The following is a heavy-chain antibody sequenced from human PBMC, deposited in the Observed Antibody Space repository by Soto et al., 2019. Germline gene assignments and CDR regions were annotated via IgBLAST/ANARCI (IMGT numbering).Heavy chain of an antibody. V-gene: IGHV3-30-3*01. Sequence: QVQLTESVGGVVQPGGSLRLSSVISGFTFSDYSMHWFRQAPGTGLEWVAVVSSSGHITIYADSVKGRFIISRDNSRNTIYLPMNSLRTEDTGVYYRAKDVVTTQWYCDTWGQGIQVTVSS. D-gene: IGHD2-21*02. J-gene: IGHJ4*02. CDR3: AKDVVTTQWYCDT. CDR2: VSSSGHIT. CDR1: GFTFSDYS.